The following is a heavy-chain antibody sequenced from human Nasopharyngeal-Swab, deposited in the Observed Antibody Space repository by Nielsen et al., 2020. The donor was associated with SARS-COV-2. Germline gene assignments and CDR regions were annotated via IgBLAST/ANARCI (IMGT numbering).Heavy chain of an antibody. CDR1: GFTFSSYG. J-gene: IGHJ4*02. Sequence: GESLKISCAASGFTFSSYGMHWVRQAPGKGLEWVAVIWYDGSNIYYTDSVKGRFTVSRDNSKNTLSLQMNSLRAEDTAVYYCAREPQHDFWSGHYPKGYFDYWGQGTLVTVSS. CDR3: AREPQHDFWSGHYPKGYFDY. CDR2: IWYDGSNI. D-gene: IGHD3-3*01. V-gene: IGHV3-33*01.